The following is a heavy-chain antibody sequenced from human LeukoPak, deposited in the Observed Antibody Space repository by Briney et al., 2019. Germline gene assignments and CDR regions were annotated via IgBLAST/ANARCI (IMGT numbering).Heavy chain of an antibody. CDR2: IYYSGST. CDR3: ARGEGGYSKGDWFDP. V-gene: IGHV4-39*07. Sequence: PSETLSLTCAVYGGSISSSSYYWGWIRQPPGKGLEWIGSIYYSGSTYYNPSLKSRVTISVDTSKNQFSLKLSSVTAADTAVYYCARGEGGYSKGDWFDPWGQGTLVTVSS. CDR1: GGSISSSSYY. J-gene: IGHJ5*02. D-gene: IGHD4-11*01.